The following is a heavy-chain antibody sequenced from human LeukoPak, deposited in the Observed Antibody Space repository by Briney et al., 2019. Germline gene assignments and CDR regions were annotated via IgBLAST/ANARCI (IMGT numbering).Heavy chain of an antibody. J-gene: IGHJ6*03. CDR2: IYTSGST. Sequence: SETLSLTCTVSGGSISSYYWSWIRQPAGKGLEWIGRIYTSGSTNYNPSLKSRVTMSVDTSKNQFSLKLSSVTAADTAVYYCARMPGYCSSTSCYAYYYYYMDVWGKGTTVTVSS. D-gene: IGHD2-2*01. V-gene: IGHV4-4*07. CDR3: ARMPGYCSSTSCYAYYYYYMDV. CDR1: GGSISSYY.